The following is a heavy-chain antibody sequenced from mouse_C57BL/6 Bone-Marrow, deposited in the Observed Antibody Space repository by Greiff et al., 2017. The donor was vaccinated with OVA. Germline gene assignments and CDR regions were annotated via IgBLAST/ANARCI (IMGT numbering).Heavy chain of an antibody. CDR3: TSPGSSLYYAMDY. J-gene: IGHJ4*01. CDR1: GYTFTDYE. Sequence: VQLQQSGAELVRPGASVTLSCKASGYTFTDYEMHWVKQTPVHGLEWIGAIDPETGGTAYNQKFKGKAILTADKSSSTAYMELRSLTSEDSAVYYCTSPGSSLYYAMDYWGQGTSVTVSS. CDR2: IDPETGGT. D-gene: IGHD1-1*01. V-gene: IGHV1-15*01.